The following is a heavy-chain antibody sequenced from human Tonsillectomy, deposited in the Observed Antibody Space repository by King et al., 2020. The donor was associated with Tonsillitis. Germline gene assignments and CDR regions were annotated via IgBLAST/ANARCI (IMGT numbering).Heavy chain of an antibody. Sequence: QLQESGPGLVKPSQTLSLTCTVSGDSISSGDYSWTWIRQPPGKGLEWIGYIFYSGRTYYNPSLESRVTISVVTSQNQFSLKLMSLTAADTAVYYCARAVVSSDSFDIWGQGTAVAVSS. D-gene: IGHD2-21*01. V-gene: IGHV4-30-4*01. CDR2: IFYSGRT. J-gene: IGHJ3*02. CDR3: ARAVVSSDSFDI. CDR1: GDSISSGDYS.